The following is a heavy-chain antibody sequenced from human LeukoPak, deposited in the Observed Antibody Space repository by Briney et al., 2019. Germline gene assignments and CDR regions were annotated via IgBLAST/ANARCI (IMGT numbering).Heavy chain of an antibody. D-gene: IGHD3-10*01. J-gene: IGHJ5*02. CDR3: ARRTLVRGVVGNWFDP. CDR1: HGLISGFY. Sequence: PSETLSLTCTVSHGLISGFYWHWIRLSPGGGLEWIGYIYYDGNTNYNPSLQSRVSISINTSRRQFSLKLDSVTAADSAVYFCARRTLVRGVVGNWFDPWGQGLPVIVSS. CDR2: IYYDGNT. V-gene: IGHV4-59*01.